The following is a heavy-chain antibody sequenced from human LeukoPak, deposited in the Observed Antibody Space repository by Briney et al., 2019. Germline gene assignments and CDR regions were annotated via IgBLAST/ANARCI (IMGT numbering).Heavy chain of an antibody. V-gene: IGHV4-59*08. CDR2: ICYSGRT. CDR3: ARRASTGHYSD. CDR1: GGSMSNYY. J-gene: IGHJ4*02. Sequence: TSETLSLTCSVSGGSMSNYYWIWIRQPPGMGLEWIGNICYSGRTNYNPSLKSRVTISVDTSKNQLSLKLSSVTAADTAVYYCARRASTGHYSDWGQETLVTVPS. D-gene: IGHD3-22*01.